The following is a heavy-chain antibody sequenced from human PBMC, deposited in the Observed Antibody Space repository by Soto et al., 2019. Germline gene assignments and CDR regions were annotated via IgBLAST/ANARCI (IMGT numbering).Heavy chain of an antibody. CDR2: FSGSVGTTYYAGT. J-gene: IGHJ2*01. CDR1: GFTFSSYA. Sequence: EVQLLESGGGFVQPGGSLRLSCAASGFTFSSYAMSWVSQAPGKGLECVSTFSGSVGTTYYAGTYYADSVKGRFTIARDNSMNTLYIQMNSMRAEDTAVSYCAKDCVAGTVWYFDLWGGSTQGTVSS. CDR3: AKDCVAGTVWYFDL. V-gene: IGHV3-23*01. D-gene: IGHD6-19*01.